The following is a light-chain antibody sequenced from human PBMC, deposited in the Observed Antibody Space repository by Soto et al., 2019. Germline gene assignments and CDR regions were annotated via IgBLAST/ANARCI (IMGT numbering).Light chain of an antibody. CDR2: WAS. CDR1: QRVLYNSNSKNY. J-gene: IGKJ4*01. V-gene: IGKV4-1*01. Sequence: DIVMTQSPDSMAVSLGERATINCKSSQRVLYNSNSKNYLAWYQQKVGQPPKLLIYWASTRESGVPDRFSGSGSGTDFTLTISSLQAEDVAFYYCQQYYSPPLTFGGGTKVDIK. CDR3: QQYYSPPLT.